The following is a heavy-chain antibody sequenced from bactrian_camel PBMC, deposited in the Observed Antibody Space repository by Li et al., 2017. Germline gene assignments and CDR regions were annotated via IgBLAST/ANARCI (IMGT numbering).Heavy chain of an antibody. D-gene: IGHD1*01. CDR2: ITTSGSA. V-gene: IGHV3S53*01. CDR3: AGDSRDAFWSYAY. J-gene: IGHJ4*01. CDR1: GYVISRCG. Sequence: HVQLVESGGGSVQAGGSLRLSCAAPGYVISRCGVGWYRQSPGKEREMVSTITTSGSATYADSVKGRFTISQEKPKNTLDLQMNSLKIEDTGVYYCAGDSRDAFWSYAYWDQGTQVTVS.